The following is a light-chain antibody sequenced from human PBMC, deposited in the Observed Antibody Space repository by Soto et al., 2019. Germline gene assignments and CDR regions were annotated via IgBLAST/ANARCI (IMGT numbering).Light chain of an antibody. J-gene: IGLJ3*02. Sequence: QAVVTQPPSVSGAPGQRVTISCTGSSSNIGAGYDVHWYQQLPGTAPKLLISGNSNRPSGVPDRFSGSKSGTSASLAITGLQDEDDADYYCQSYDSSLSGWVFGAGTKLTVL. CDR2: GNS. V-gene: IGLV1-40*01. CDR3: QSYDSSLSGWV. CDR1: SSNIGAGYD.